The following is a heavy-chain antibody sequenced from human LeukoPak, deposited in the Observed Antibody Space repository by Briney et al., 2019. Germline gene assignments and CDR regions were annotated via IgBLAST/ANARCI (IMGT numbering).Heavy chain of an antibody. Sequence: SETLSLTCTVSGGSISSYYWSWIWQPPGKGLEWIGYIYYSGSTNYNPSLKSRVTISVDTSKNQFSLKLSSVTAADTAVYYCARGGIAVAGTESWFDPWGQGTLVTVSS. V-gene: IGHV4-59*01. CDR2: IYYSGST. J-gene: IGHJ5*02. CDR3: ARGGIAVAGTESWFDP. CDR1: GGSISSYY. D-gene: IGHD6-19*01.